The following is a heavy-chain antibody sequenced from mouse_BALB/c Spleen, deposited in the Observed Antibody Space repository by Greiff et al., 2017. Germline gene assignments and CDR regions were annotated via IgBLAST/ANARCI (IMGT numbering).Heavy chain of an antibody. J-gene: IGHJ3*01. CDR1: GFSLTSYG. D-gene: IGHD6-2*01. CDR3: AIDQRSLSWFAY. Sequence: VMLVESGPGLVAPSQSLSITCTVSGFSLTSYGVHWVRQPPGKGLEWLGVIWAGGSTNYNSALMSRLSISKDNSKSQVFLKMNSLQTDDTAMYYCAIDQRSLSWFAYWGQGTLVTVSA. V-gene: IGHV2-9*02. CDR2: IWAGGST.